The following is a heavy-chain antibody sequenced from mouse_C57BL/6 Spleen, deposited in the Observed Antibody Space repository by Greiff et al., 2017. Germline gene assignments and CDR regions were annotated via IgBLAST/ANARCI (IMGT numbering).Heavy chain of an antibody. CDR2: ISSGSSTI. CDR3: ARDYDYDDHRYFDV. V-gene: IGHV5-17*01. Sequence: VQLKASGGGLVKPGGSLKLSCAASGFTFSDYGMHWVRQAPEKGLEWVAYISSGSSTIYYADTVKGRFTISRDNAKNTLFLQMTSLRSEDTAMYYCARDYDYDDHRYFDVWGTGTTVTVSS. CDR1: GFTFSDYG. D-gene: IGHD2-4*01. J-gene: IGHJ1*03.